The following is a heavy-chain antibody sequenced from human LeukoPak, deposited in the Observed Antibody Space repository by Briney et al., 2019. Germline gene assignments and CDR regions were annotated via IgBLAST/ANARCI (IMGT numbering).Heavy chain of an antibody. Sequence: GGSLRLSCAASGFTVSSNYMSWVRQAPGKGLEWVSVIYSGGSTYYADSVKGRFTISRDNSKNTLYLQMNSLRAEDTAVYYCAREVYYHDSSGYWDAFDIWGQGTMVTVSS. D-gene: IGHD3-22*01. CDR1: GFTVSSNY. V-gene: IGHV3-53*01. CDR2: IYSGGST. J-gene: IGHJ3*02. CDR3: AREVYYHDSSGYWDAFDI.